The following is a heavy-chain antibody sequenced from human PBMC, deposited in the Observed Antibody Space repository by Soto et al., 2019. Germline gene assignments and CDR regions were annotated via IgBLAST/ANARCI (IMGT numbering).Heavy chain of an antibody. CDR1: GGSLSNDY. J-gene: IGHJ4*02. CDR2: IHSSGRA. Sequence: QVQLQESGPGLVKPSETLSLTCTVSGGSLSNDYWSWIRQSPGRGLEWLANIHSSGRADYNSSLRGRITISVDASANQFFLRLDTVTAGDSAIYYCARGGGASYFSSYFASWGQGTPVTVSS. CDR3: ARGGGASYFSSYFAS. D-gene: IGHD3-10*01. V-gene: IGHV4-59*01.